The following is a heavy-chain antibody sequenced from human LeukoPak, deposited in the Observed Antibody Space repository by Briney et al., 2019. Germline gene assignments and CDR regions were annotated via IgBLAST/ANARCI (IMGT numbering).Heavy chain of an antibody. CDR2: ISSSGSTI. D-gene: IGHD6-13*01. V-gene: IGHV3-48*03. CDR1: GFTFSSYE. Sequence: GGSLRLSCAASGFTFSSYEMNWVRQAPGKGLEWVSYISSSGSTIYYADSVKGRFTISRDNAKNSLYLQMNSLRAEDTAVYYCARRTDSSSWYIWGYWGRGTLVTVSS. CDR3: ARRTDSSSWYIWGY. J-gene: IGHJ4*02.